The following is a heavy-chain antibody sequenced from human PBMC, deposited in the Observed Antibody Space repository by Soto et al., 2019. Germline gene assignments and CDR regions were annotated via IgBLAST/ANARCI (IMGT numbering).Heavy chain of an antibody. D-gene: IGHD2-8*01. V-gene: IGHV3-11*06. CDR1: GFTFSDYY. Sequence: LRLSCAASGFTFSDYYMSWIRQAPGKGLEWVSYISSSSSYTNYADSVKGRFTISRDNAKNSLYLQMNSLRAEDTAVYYCARTPDCTNGVCSAGFDYWGQGTLVTVSS. CDR2: ISSSSSYT. J-gene: IGHJ4*02. CDR3: ARTPDCTNGVCSAGFDY.